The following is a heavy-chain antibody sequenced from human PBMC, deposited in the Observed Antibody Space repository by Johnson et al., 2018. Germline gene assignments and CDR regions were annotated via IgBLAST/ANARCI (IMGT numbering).Heavy chain of an antibody. J-gene: IGHJ1*01. CDR1: GGTFSNYA. Sequence: QVQLVESGAEVKKPGSSVKVSCKASGGTFSNYAISWVRQAPGPGLQWMGGIIPIFGTAHYAQVFQGRVTITADEFTTTAYMELNSLRSDDTAVYYCAIFLYYYGSGSLEEHFQHWGQGTLGSVAS. D-gene: IGHD3-10*01. CDR3: AIFLYYYGSGSLEEHFQH. V-gene: IGHV1-69*01. CDR2: IIPIFGTA.